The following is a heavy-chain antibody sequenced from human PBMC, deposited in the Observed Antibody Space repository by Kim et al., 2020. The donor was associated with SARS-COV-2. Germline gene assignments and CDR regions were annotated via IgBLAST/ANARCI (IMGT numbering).Heavy chain of an antibody. J-gene: IGHJ4*02. CDR2: IYYSGST. D-gene: IGHD3-10*01. CDR1: GGSISSYY. Sequence: SETLSLTCTVSGGSISSYYWSWIRQPPGKGLEWIGYIYYSGSTNYNPSLKSRVTISVDTSKNQFSLKLSSVTAADTAVYYCVRSGSYYNFPLYYFDYWGQGTPVPVSS. V-gene: IGHV4-59*13. CDR3: VRSGSYYNFPLYYFDY.